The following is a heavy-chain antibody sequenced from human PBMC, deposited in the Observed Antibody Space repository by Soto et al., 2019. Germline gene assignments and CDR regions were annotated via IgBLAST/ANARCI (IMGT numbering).Heavy chain of an antibody. CDR2: ISSSSSYI. CDR1: GSTFSSYS. CDR3: ARAYCSGGSCYPFDY. J-gene: IGHJ4*02. Sequence: GGSLRLSCAASGSTFSSYSINWVRQAPGKGLEWVSSISSSSSYIYYADSVKGRFTNSRDNAKNSLYLQMNSLRAEDTAVYYCARAYCSGGSCYPFDYWGQGTPVTVSS. D-gene: IGHD2-15*01. V-gene: IGHV3-21*01.